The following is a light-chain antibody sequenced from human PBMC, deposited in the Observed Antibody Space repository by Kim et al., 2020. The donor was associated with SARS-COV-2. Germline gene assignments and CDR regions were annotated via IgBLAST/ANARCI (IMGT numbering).Light chain of an antibody. V-gene: IGKV1-39*01. Sequence: IQMTQSPSTLSASVGDRVTITCRAGHNITNNLNWYQHRPGNAPQLLIYGVSTLQSGVPSRFSGDGYGTEFTLTISRLQPEDFATYLCHQSYSATSSFGQGTKLEI. J-gene: IGKJ2*03. CDR2: GVS. CDR1: HNITNN. CDR3: HQSYSATSS.